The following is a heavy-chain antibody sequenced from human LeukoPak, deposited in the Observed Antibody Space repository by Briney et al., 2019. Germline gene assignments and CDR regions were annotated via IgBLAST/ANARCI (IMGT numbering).Heavy chain of an antibody. CDR1: GYTFTDYY. CDR3: ARSAMVRGGYGLDV. CDR2: INPNSGGR. Sequence: ASVKVSCKASGYTFTDYYIHWVRQAPGQGLEWMGRINPNSGGRNYAQEFQDRVSMTRDTSISTAYMELSSLRSDDTAVYYCARSAMVRGGYGLDVWGQGTLLTVSS. V-gene: IGHV1-2*02. D-gene: IGHD3-10*01. J-gene: IGHJ4*02.